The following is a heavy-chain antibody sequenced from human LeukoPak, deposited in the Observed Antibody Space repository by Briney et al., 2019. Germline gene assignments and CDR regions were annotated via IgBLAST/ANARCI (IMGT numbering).Heavy chain of an antibody. CDR1: GYTFTSYG. D-gene: IGHD6-19*01. Sequence: EASVKASCKASGYTFTSYGISWVRQAPGQGLEWMGWISAYNGNTNYAQKLQGRVTMTTDTSTSTAYMELRSLRSDDTAVYYCARKSVSTYSSGWDPREWLDYWGQGTLVTVSS. J-gene: IGHJ4*02. V-gene: IGHV1-18*01. CDR3: ARKSVSTYSSGWDPREWLDY. CDR2: ISAYNGNT.